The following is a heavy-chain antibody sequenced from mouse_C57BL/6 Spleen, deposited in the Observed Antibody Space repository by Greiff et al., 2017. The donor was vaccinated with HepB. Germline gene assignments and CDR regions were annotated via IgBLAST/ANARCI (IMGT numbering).Heavy chain of an antibody. D-gene: IGHD3-2*02. CDR3: ARSTAQATWFAY. CDR2: IYPGDGDT. CDR1: GYAFSSYW. J-gene: IGHJ3*01. V-gene: IGHV1-80*01. Sequence: QVHVKQSGAELVKPGASVKISCKASGYAFSSYWMNWVKQRPGKGLEWIGQIYPGDGDTNYNGKFKGKATLTADKSSSTAYMQLSSLTSEDSAVYVCARSTAQATWFAYWGQGTLVTVSA.